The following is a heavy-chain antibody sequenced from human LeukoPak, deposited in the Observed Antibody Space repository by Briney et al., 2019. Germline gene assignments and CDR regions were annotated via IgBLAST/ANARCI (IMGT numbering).Heavy chain of an antibody. CDR3: ARDGPAAGPVDAFDI. CDR2: IIPIFGTA. J-gene: IGHJ3*02. D-gene: IGHD2-2*01. V-gene: IGHV1-69*05. CDR1: GYTFTSYD. Sequence: SVKVSCKASGYTFTSYDINWVRQAPGQGLEWMGGIIPIFGTANYAQKFQGRVTITTDESTSTAYMELSSLRSEDTAVYYCARDGPAAGPVDAFDIWGQGTMVTVSS.